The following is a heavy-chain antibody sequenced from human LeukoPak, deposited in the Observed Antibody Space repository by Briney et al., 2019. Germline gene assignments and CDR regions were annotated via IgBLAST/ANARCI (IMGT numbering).Heavy chain of an antibody. CDR3: AKDDSNYSYSYGYPGY. Sequence: GGSLRLSCAASGFTFDDYAMHWVRQAPGKGLEWVSLISGDGGSTYYADPVKGRSTISRDNSKNSLYLQMNSLRTEDTALYYCAKDDSNYSYSYGYPGYWGQGTLVTVSS. D-gene: IGHD5-18*01. CDR2: ISGDGGST. J-gene: IGHJ4*02. CDR1: GFTFDDYA. V-gene: IGHV3-43*02.